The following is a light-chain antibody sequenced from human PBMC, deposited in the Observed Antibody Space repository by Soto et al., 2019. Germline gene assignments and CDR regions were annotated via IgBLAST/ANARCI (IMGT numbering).Light chain of an antibody. CDR1: SSDVGGYNL. CDR3: CSYAGSSTVE. Sequence: QSALTQPASVSGSPGQSITISCTGTSSDVGGYNLVSWYQQHPGKAPKLMIYEGSKRPSGVSNRFSGSKSGNTASLTISGLQAEDEADYYCCSYAGSSTVEFGGGTKLTVL. V-gene: IGLV2-23*01. J-gene: IGLJ2*01. CDR2: EGS.